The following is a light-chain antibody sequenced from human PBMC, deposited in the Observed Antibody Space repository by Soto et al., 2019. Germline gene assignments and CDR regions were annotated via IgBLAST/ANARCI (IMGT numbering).Light chain of an antibody. CDR1: QSVGSW. CDR3: QHFDNSWT. V-gene: IGKV1-5*01. Sequence: DIQLTQSPSTLSASIGDRFTITCRASQSVGSWLAWYQQKPGKAPKLLIYAASTLQSGVPSRFSGSGSGTDFTLTITSLQPEDIATYYCQHFDNSWTLGLGTKVDIK. J-gene: IGKJ1*01. CDR2: AAS.